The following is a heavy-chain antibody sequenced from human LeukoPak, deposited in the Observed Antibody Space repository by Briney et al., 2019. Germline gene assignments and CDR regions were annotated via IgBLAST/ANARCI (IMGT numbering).Heavy chain of an antibody. V-gene: IGHV1-58*01. J-gene: IGHJ4*02. Sequence: ASVKVSCKASGFTFTTSAVHWVRQARGQRLEWIGWIVVGSGNTNYAQKFQERVTITRDMSTSAAYMELSSLRSEDTAVYYCAAASSYYYESGGYSDYWGQGALVTVSS. CDR1: GFTFTTSA. CDR3: AAASSYYYESGGYSDY. D-gene: IGHD3-22*01. CDR2: IVVGSGNT.